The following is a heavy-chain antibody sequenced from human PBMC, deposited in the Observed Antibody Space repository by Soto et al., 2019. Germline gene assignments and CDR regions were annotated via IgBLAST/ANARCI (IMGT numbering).Heavy chain of an antibody. Sequence: QVQLQESGPGLVKPSGTLSLTCVVTGASISSSKHWWTWVRPTPGKGLERIGELSHTGGVNYMSSLRGRITMSVQKPKNQCSLKLSSMTAADTATYYCARAVYCTNDNGWDDFYYDNMDGWGQVTTVTVAS. D-gene: IGHD2-8*01. V-gene: IGHV4-4*02. CDR2: LSHTGGV. CDR3: ARAVYCTNDNGWDDFYYDNMDG. J-gene: IGHJ6*02. CDR1: GASISSSKHW.